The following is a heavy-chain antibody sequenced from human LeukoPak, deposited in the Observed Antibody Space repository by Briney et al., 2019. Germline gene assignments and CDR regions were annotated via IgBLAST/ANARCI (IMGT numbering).Heavy chain of an antibody. D-gene: IGHD1-14*01. Sequence: PSETLSLTCVVYGGSFSGYYWSWIRLPPGKGLEWIGSVHYTGSTSYNLSLKSRVTISVDTSENHFSLRLSSVTAADTAVYFCARRRIVTGHVYYFDFWGQGALVTVSS. CDR2: VHYTGST. J-gene: IGHJ4*02. V-gene: IGHV4-34*01. CDR3: ARRRIVTGHVYYFDF. CDR1: GGSFSGYY.